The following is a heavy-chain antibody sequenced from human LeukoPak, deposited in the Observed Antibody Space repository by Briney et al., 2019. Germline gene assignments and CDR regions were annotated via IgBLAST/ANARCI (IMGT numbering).Heavy chain of an antibody. CDR1: GYTFTSYG. J-gene: IGHJ3*02. Sequence: GASVKVSCKASGYTFTSYGISWVRQAPGQGLEWMGWISAYNGNTNYAQKFQGRVTMTRGMSTSTVYMELSSLRSEDTAVYYCARDLGLAAPNAFDIWGQGTMVIVSS. CDR2: ISAYNGNT. V-gene: IGHV1-18*01. D-gene: IGHD6-6*01. CDR3: ARDLGLAAPNAFDI.